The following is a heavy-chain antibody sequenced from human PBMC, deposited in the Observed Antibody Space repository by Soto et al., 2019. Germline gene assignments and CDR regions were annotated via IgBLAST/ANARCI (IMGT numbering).Heavy chain of an antibody. Sequence: GSLRLSCAASGFTFSSYSMNWVRQAPGKGLEWVSYISSSSSTIYYADSVKGRFTISRDNAKNSLYLQMNSLRSDDTAVYHCARDDSVLGGSCYSCYYYGMDVWGQGTTVTVSS. V-gene: IGHV3-48*01. CDR3: ARDDSVLGGSCYSCYYYGMDV. CDR2: ISSSSSTI. CDR1: GFTFSSYS. D-gene: IGHD2-15*01. J-gene: IGHJ6*02.